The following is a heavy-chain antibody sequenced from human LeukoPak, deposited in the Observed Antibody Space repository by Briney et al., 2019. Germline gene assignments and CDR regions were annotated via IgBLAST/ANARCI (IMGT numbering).Heavy chain of an antibody. CDR2: ISSGADTI. Sequence: PGGSLRLSCAASGFSFGSSAMSWVRQAPGKGLEWVSAISSGADTIYYAESVRGRFTISRDNSRNTLFLKMNSLRAEDTAEYYCARRGYCTTTSCPVAQDWGQGTLVTVSS. CDR1: GFSFGSSA. CDR3: ARRGYCTTTSCPVAQD. V-gene: IGHV3-23*01. J-gene: IGHJ4*02. D-gene: IGHD2-2*01.